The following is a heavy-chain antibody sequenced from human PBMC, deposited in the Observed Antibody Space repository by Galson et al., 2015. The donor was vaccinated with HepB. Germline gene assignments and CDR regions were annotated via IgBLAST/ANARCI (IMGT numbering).Heavy chain of an antibody. V-gene: IGHV4-59*08. D-gene: IGHD5-12*01. Sequence: ETLSLTCSVSHGSINNYYWSWIRQSPGNRLEWIGYIYYNGDTTYNPSLGYRVGMSVDTSINQVSLWLTSVTAADTAVYYCARHPGRGSVGYAFDLWGRGTLVTVSA. CDR3: ARHPGRGSVGYAFDL. J-gene: IGHJ4*02. CDR2: IYYNGDT. CDR1: HGSINNYY.